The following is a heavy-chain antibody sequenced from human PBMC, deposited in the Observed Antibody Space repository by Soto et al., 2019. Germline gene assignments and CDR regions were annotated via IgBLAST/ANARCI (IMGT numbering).Heavy chain of an antibody. CDR3: AREGEDIVVVPAAQVYFDY. V-gene: IGHV1-46*01. Sequence: ASVKVSCTASGYTFTSYYMHWVRQAPGQGLEWMGIINPSGGSTSYAQKFQGRVTMTRDTSTSTVYMELSSLRSEDTAVYYCAREGEDIVVVPAAQVYFDYWGQGTLVTVSS. CDR2: INPSGGST. CDR1: GYTFTSYY. J-gene: IGHJ4*02. D-gene: IGHD2-2*01.